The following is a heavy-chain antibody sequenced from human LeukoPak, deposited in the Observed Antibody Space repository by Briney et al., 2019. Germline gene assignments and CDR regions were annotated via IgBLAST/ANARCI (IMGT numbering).Heavy chain of an antibody. D-gene: IGHD5-12*01. Sequence: GGSLRLSCAASGFTFSSYSMNWVRQAPGKGLEWVSYISSSSSTIYYADSVKGRFTISRDNAKNTLYLQMNSLRAEDTAVYYCARGYSGYENYYYGMDVWGQGTTVTVSS. CDR1: GFTFSSYS. J-gene: IGHJ6*02. V-gene: IGHV3-48*04. CDR2: ISSSSSTI. CDR3: ARGYSGYENYYYGMDV.